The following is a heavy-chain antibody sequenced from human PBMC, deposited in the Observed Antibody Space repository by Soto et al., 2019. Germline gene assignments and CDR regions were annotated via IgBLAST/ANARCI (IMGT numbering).Heavy chain of an antibody. Sequence: GGTLRLSCAASGFTFSSYEMNWVRQAPGKGLEWVSYISSSGSTIYYADSVKGRFTISRDNAKNSLYLQMNSLRAEDTAVYYFARDGYNPNDYWGQGTLVTVSS. CDR1: GFTFSSYE. CDR2: ISSSGSTI. D-gene: IGHD5-12*01. V-gene: IGHV3-48*03. CDR3: ARDGYNPNDY. J-gene: IGHJ4*02.